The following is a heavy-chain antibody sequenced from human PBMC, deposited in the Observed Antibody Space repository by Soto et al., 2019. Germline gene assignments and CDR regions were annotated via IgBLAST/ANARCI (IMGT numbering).Heavy chain of an antibody. D-gene: IGHD2-21*01. Sequence: QVVESGGGVVQPGRSLRLSCAASGFTFSNYGMHWVRQAPGKGLEWVAVIWYNGRNKYYADSVKGRFTISRDNSMNTLYLQMNSLRAEDTAVYYCARDIRSRRYDFWCQGTLVTVSS. CDR2: IWYNGRNK. J-gene: IGHJ4*02. V-gene: IGHV3-33*01. CDR1: GFTFSNYG. CDR3: ARDIRSRRYDF.